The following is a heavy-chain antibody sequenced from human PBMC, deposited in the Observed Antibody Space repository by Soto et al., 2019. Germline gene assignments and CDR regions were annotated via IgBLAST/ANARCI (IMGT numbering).Heavy chain of an antibody. CDR1: GFTFGDYA. CDR2: IRSKAYGGTT. CDR3: TRVLRGYYDSSGYYHGSATSDY. J-gene: IGHJ4*02. Sequence: PGGSLRLSCTASGFTFGDYAMSWVRQAPGKGLEWVGFIRSKAYGGTTEYAASVKGRFTISRDDSKSIAYLQMNSLKTEDTAVYYCTRVLRGYYDSSGYYHGSATSDYWGQGTLVTVS. V-gene: IGHV3-49*04. D-gene: IGHD3-22*01.